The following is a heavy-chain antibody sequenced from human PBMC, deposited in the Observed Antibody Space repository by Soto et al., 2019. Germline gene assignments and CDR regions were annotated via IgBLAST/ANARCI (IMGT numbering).Heavy chain of an antibody. CDR3: ARDRGPVLWFGARHPGRSYGMDV. CDR2: INPNSGGT. CDR1: GYTFTGYY. J-gene: IGHJ6*02. V-gene: IGHV1-2*04. Sequence: QVQLVQSGAEVKKPGASVKVSCKASGYTFTGYYMHWVRQAPGQGLEWMGWINPNSGGTNYAQKFQGWVTMTRDTSIRTAYMELSRLRADDTDVYYCARDRGPVLWFGARHPGRSYGMDVWGQGTTVTVSS. D-gene: IGHD3-10*01.